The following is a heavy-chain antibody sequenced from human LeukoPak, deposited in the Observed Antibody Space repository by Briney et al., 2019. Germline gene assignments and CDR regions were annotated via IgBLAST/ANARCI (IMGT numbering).Heavy chain of an antibody. Sequence: SETLSLTCAVYGGSFSGYYWSWIRQPPGKGLEWIGEINHSGSTNYNPSLKSRVTISVDTSKNQFSLKLSSVTAADTAVYYCARGGYSDYVFDPWGQGTLVTVSS. CDR1: GGSFSGYY. V-gene: IGHV4-34*01. J-gene: IGHJ5*02. CDR3: ARGGYSDYVFDP. CDR2: INHSGST. D-gene: IGHD4-11*01.